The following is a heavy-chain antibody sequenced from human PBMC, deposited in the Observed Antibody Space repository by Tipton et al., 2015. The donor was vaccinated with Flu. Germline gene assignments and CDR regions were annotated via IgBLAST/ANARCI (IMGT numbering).Heavy chain of an antibody. Sequence: LRLSCTVSGGSISSSSYYWGWIRQPPGKGLEWIGSIYYSGSTYYNPSLKSRVTISVDTSKNQFSLKLSSVTAADTAVYYCARAPIWSGYVTYAMDVWGQGTTVTVS. CDR1: GGSISSSSYY. D-gene: IGHD3-3*01. CDR3: ARAPIWSGYVTYAMDV. V-gene: IGHV4-39*07. J-gene: IGHJ6*02. CDR2: IYYSGST.